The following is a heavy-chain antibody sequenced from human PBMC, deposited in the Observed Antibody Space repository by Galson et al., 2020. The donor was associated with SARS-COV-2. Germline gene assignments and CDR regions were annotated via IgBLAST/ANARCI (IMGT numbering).Heavy chain of an antibody. D-gene: IGHD3-3*01. CDR2: IYWNDDK. V-gene: IGHV2-5*01. CDR3: AHWRFDIEGGDY. J-gene: IGHJ4*02. Sequence: SGPTLVKPTQTLTLTCTFSGFSLSSSGVGVGWIRQPPGKALEWLALIYWNDDKRYSPSLKSRLTITTDTSKNQVVLSMTNMDPVDTATYYCAHWRFDIEGGDYWGQGTLVTVSS. CDR1: GFSLSSSGVG.